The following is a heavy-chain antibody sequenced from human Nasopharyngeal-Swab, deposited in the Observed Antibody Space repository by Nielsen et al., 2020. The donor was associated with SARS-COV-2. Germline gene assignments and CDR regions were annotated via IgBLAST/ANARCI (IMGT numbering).Heavy chain of an antibody. CDR1: GGSISSYY. V-gene: IGHV4-59*13. J-gene: IGHJ4*02. Sequence: SETLSLTCTVSGGSISSYYWSWIRQPPGKGLEWIGYIYYSGSTNYNPSLKSRVTISVDTSKNQFSLKLSSVTAADTAVYYCARDRKAYHDSSGFDYWGQGTLITVSS. CDR3: ARDRKAYHDSSGFDY. CDR2: IYYSGST. D-gene: IGHD3-22*01.